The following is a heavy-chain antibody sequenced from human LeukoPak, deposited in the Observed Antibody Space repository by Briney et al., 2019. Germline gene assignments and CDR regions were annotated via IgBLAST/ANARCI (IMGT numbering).Heavy chain of an antibody. Sequence: ASVKVSCKASGYTFTSYYMHWVRQAPGQGLEWMGIINPSGGSTSYAQKFQGRVTMTRDTSTSTVYMELSSLRSEDTAVYFCARSDYNDYRGLGFWGQGTLVTVSS. CDR2: INPSGGST. D-gene: IGHD4-11*01. V-gene: IGHV1-46*01. CDR3: ARSDYNDYRGLGF. CDR1: GYTFTSYY. J-gene: IGHJ4*02.